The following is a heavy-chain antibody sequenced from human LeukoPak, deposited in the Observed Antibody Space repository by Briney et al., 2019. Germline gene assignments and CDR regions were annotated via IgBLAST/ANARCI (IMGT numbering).Heavy chain of an antibody. CDR2: ISSSGSTI. V-gene: IGHV3-48*03. J-gene: IGHJ3*02. D-gene: IGHD5-18*01. Sequence: GGSLRLSCAASGFTFSSYEMNWVRQAPGKGLEWVSYISSSGSTIYYADSVKGRFTISRDNAKNSLYLQMNSLRAEDTAVYCCARGSLWSQKFDAFDIWGQGTMVTVSS. CDR1: GFTFSSYE. CDR3: ARGSLWSQKFDAFDI.